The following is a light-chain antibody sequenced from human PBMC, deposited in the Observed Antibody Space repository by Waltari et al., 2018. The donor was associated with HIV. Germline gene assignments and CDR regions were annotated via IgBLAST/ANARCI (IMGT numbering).Light chain of an antibody. CDR2: YTT. V-gene: IGLV7-46*01. Sequence: QAVVTQEPSLTVSPGGTVTITCGSSTGAVPTGHYAYWLQQRAGQAPMTLLFYTTNTNSWTPARFSGSLRGGKAALTLSGAQLEDEADYYCFLSYSGAWVFGGGTKLTVL. CDR3: FLSYSGAWV. CDR1: TGAVPTGHY. J-gene: IGLJ3*02.